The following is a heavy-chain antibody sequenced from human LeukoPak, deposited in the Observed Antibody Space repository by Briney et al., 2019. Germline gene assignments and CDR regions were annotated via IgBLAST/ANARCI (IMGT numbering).Heavy chain of an antibody. V-gene: IGHV1-2*02. CDR3: ARDRTTVTTGYYGMGV. J-gene: IGHJ6*02. CDR2: INPNTGVT. D-gene: IGHD4-17*01. Sequence: ASVKVSCKASGYTFTGYYMHWVRQAPGQGLEWMGWINPNTGVTNYAQKFQGRVNLTRDTSIITAYMELTRLRSDDTAMYYCARDRTTVTTGYYGMGVWGHGTTLTVAS. CDR1: GYTFTGYY.